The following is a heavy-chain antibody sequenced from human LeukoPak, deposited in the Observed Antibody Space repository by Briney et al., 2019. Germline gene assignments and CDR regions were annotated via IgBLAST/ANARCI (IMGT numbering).Heavy chain of an antibody. CDR2: IYHSGST. CDR3: ARDRGPRYCSSTSCNNWFDP. Sequence: SETLSLTCAVSGGSISSSNWWSWVRQPPGKGLEWIGEIYHSGSTNYNPSLKSRVTISVDTSKNQFSLKLSSVTAADTAVYYCARDRGPRYCSSTSCNNWFDPWGQGTLVTVSS. CDR1: GGSISSSNW. D-gene: IGHD2-2*01. V-gene: IGHV4-4*02. J-gene: IGHJ5*02.